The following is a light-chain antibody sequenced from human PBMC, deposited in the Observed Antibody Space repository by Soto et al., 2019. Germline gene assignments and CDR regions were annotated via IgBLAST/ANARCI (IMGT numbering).Light chain of an antibody. J-gene: IGKJ1*01. Sequence: IQLPQSPSSLSASVGDRVTITCRASQGVRSYLAWFQQRPGKAPKRLIFGASTLQNGVPARFSGGGFGTDFTLTITSLQPEDFATYYCHQVYTYPRTFGQGTKVEIK. V-gene: IGKV1-9*01. CDR3: HQVYTYPRT. CDR1: QGVRSY. CDR2: GAS.